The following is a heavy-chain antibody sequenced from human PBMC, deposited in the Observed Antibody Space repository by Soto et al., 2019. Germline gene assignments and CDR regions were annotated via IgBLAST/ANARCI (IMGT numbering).Heavy chain of an antibody. CDR3: AREVLWSRYFDY. CDR1: GFIFSNYV. J-gene: IGHJ4*02. CDR2: MSYDGTTK. V-gene: IGHV3-30-3*01. D-gene: IGHD2-21*01. Sequence: QVQLVESGGGVVQPRRSLRLSCAASGFIFSNYVMYWVRQAPGKGLEWVAFMSYDGTTKYYADSVKGRFTISRDNSKNTLYLQMNNLRPEDTGVYYCAREVLWSRYFDYWGQGTLVTVSS.